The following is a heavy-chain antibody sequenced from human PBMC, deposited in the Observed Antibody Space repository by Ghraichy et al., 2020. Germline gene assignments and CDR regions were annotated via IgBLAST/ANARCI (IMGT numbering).Heavy chain of an antibody. V-gene: IGHV3-33*01. D-gene: IGHD3-10*01. Sequence: GGSLRLSCAASGFTFSNYGMHWVRQAPGKGLEWVAVIWHDGKNKYYVDSVKGRFTISRDNSKNTLDLQMNSLRAEDTAVYYCARAPSRGETNPDYWGQGALVTVSS. CDR2: IWHDGKNK. CDR3: ARAPSRGETNPDY. CDR1: GFTFSNYG. J-gene: IGHJ4*02.